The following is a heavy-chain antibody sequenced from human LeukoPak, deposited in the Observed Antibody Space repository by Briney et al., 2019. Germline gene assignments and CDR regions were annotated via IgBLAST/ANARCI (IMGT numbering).Heavy chain of an antibody. Sequence: GGSLRLSCAASGFTLSTYSMSWVRQAPGKGLEWVSAIRSGGENTYYADSVRGRFTISRNNSRGTLSLQMNSLRAEDTAVYFCAILSWDGRGSFYWGQGTLVTVSS. V-gene: IGHV3-23*01. CDR2: IRSGGENT. CDR3: AILSWDGRGSFY. J-gene: IGHJ4*02. CDR1: GFTLSTYS. D-gene: IGHD2/OR15-2a*01.